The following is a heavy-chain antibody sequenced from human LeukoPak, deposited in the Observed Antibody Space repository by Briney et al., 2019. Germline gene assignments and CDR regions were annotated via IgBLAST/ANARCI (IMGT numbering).Heavy chain of an antibody. D-gene: IGHD5-12*01. Sequence: GGSLRLSCAASGFTVSSNYMSWVRQAPGKGLEWVSYISSSSSYTNYADSVKGRFTISRDNAKNSLYLQMNSLRAEDTAVYYCARDREVEWLRFLNGMDVWGQGTTVTVSS. CDR3: ARDREVEWLRFLNGMDV. CDR2: ISSSSSYT. CDR1: GFTVSSNY. J-gene: IGHJ6*02. V-gene: IGHV3-11*05.